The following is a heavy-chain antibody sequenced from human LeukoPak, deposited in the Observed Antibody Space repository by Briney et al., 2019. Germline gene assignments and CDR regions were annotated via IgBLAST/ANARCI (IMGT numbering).Heavy chain of an antibody. V-gene: IGHV3-23*01. D-gene: IGHD6-13*01. CDR1: GFTFSSYA. J-gene: IGHJ3*02. Sequence: GGSLRLSCAASGFTFSSYAMSWVRQAPGKGLEWVSAISGSGGSTYYADSVKGRYTISRDNSKNTLYLQMNSLRAEDTAVYYCAKDLGISDAFDIWGQGTMVTVSS. CDR3: AKDLGISDAFDI. CDR2: ISGSGGST.